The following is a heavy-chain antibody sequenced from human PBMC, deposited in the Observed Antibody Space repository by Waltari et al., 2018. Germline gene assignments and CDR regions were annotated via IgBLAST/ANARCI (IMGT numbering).Heavy chain of an antibody. J-gene: IGHJ5*02. Sequence: QVQLQESGPGLVKPSETLSLTCSVSGGSISNYYWIWIRQSPRKGLEWIGYIYYTGRTSYNPSLTSRVTISLDTSKNQISLKLRSVTAADTAMYYCARHEASPLDPWGQGTLVTVSS. CDR3: ARHEASPLDP. CDR1: GGSISNYY. CDR2: IYYTGRT. V-gene: IGHV4-59*08.